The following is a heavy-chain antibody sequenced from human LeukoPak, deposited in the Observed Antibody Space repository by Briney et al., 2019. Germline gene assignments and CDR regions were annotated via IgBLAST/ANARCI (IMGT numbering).Heavy chain of an antibody. Sequence: GGSLRLYCAASGFTFSSYAMSWVRQAPGKGLEWVSAISGSGGSTYYADSVKGRFTISRDNSKNTLYLQMNSLRAEDAAVYYCAKDSKVRGVIITLRSRYYGMVVWGQGTTVTVSS. CDR1: GFTFSSYA. D-gene: IGHD3-10*01. CDR3: AKDSKVRGVIITLRSRYYGMVV. V-gene: IGHV3-23*01. J-gene: IGHJ6*02. CDR2: ISGSGGST.